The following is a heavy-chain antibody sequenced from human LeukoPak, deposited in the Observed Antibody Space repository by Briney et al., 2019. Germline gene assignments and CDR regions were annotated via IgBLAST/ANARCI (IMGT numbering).Heavy chain of an antibody. J-gene: IGHJ5*01. Sequence: SETLSLTCTVSGGSINSYYWTWVRQPPGKGLEWIGYIYSSGSTNYNPSLKSRVTISVDTSKNQITLTVTSVTVADTALYFCASRIVVSPTAIETWFDSWGQGTLVTVSS. V-gene: IGHV4-59*12. CDR1: GGSINSYY. CDR2: IYSSGST. CDR3: ASRIVVSPTAIETWFDS. D-gene: IGHD2-2*01.